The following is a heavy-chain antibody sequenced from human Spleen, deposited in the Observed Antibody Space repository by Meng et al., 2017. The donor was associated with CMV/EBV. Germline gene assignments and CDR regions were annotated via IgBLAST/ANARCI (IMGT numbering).Heavy chain of an antibody. D-gene: IGHD1-26*01. V-gene: IGHV3-30*02. CDR2: IRYDGSNK. CDR3: ARDRRGGGGATTLNN. CDR1: GFTFSRYG. Sequence: GESLKISCAASGFTFSRYGMHWVRQAPGKGLEWVAFIRYDGSNKYYADSVKGRFTISRDNSKNTLYLQMNSLGAEDTAVYYCARDRRGGGGATTLNNWGQGTLVTVSS. J-gene: IGHJ4*02.